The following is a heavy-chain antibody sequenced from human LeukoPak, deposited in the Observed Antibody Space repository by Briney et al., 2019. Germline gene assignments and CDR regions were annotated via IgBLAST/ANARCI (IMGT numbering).Heavy chain of an antibody. V-gene: IGHV4-4*07. Sequence: KPSGTLSLTCTVSGGSISSYYWGWIRQPAGKGLEWIGRIYTSGSTNYNPSLKSRVTMSVDTSKNQFSLKLSSVTAADTAVYYCARDRGNWNYPLDYWGQGTLVTVSS. CDR1: GGSISSYY. CDR3: ARDRGNWNYPLDY. J-gene: IGHJ4*02. D-gene: IGHD1-7*01. CDR2: IYTSGST.